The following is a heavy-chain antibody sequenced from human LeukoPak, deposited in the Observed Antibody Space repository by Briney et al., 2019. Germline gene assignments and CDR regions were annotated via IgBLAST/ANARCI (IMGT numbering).Heavy chain of an antibody. CDR2: IYSGDST. V-gene: IGHV3-53*01. Sequence: GGSLRLSCAASGFTFSSYAMHWVRQAPGKGLEWVSIIYSGDSTYYADSVKGRFTISRDNSKNTLFLQMNSLRAEDTAVYYCARDFLQSYDFWSGYYPRPFDIWGQGTMVTVSS. CDR3: ARDFLQSYDFWSGYYPRPFDI. D-gene: IGHD3-3*01. CDR1: GFTFSSYA. J-gene: IGHJ3*02.